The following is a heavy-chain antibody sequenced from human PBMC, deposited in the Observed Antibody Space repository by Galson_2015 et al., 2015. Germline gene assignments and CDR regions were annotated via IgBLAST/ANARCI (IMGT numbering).Heavy chain of an antibody. CDR1: GFTFSSYR. D-gene: IGHD4-11*01. V-gene: IGHV3-48*02. Sequence: SLRLSCAASGFTFSSYRMNWVRQAPGKGLEWVSYISSSSSTIYYADSVKGRFTISRDNAKNSLYLQMNSLRDEDTAVYYCARDYGYSNYASRDDYWGQGTLVTVSS. J-gene: IGHJ4*02. CDR3: ARDYGYSNYASRDDY. CDR2: ISSSSSTI.